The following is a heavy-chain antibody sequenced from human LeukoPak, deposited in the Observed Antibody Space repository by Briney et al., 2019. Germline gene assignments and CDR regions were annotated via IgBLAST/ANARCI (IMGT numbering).Heavy chain of an antibody. CDR1: GFTFSSYS. V-gene: IGHV3-48*02. Sequence: PGGSLRLSCAASGFTFSSYSMNWVRQAPGKGLEWVSYISSSSSTIYYADSVKGRFTISRDNAKNSLYLQMNSLRDEDTAVYYCAKGTSVSCYGSLDYWGQGTLVTVSS. CDR3: AKGTSVSCYGSLDY. CDR2: ISSSSSTI. D-gene: IGHD2-15*01. J-gene: IGHJ4*02.